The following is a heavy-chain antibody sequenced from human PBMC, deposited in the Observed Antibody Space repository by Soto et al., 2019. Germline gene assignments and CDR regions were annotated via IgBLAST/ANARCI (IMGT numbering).Heavy chain of an antibody. CDR3: AREPSP. CDR2: IYYSGST. Sequence: QVQLQESGPGLVKPSQTLSLTCTVSGASISSGGYYWGWIRQHPGKGLEWIGYIYYSGSTYYNPSPXSXXAVSVDTPKNQFSLKLSSVNAADTAVYYSAREPSPWGQGTLVTVSS. CDR1: GASISSGGYY. J-gene: IGHJ5*02. V-gene: IGHV4-31*03.